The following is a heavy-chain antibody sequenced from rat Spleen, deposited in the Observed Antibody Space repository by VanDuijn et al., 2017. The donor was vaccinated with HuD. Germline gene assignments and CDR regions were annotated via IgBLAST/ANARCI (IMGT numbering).Heavy chain of an antibody. Sequence: EVQLVESDGGLVQPGRSLKLSCAASGFTFSDYYMAWVRQAPTKGLEWVATISYDGSSTYYRDSVKGRFTISRDNAKSTLYLQMDSRRSEDTATYYRGRQGPGDVMVALGQGASVPFSS. CDR3: GRQGPGDVMVA. CDR2: ISYDGSST. D-gene: IGHD1-4*01. CDR1: GFTFSDYY. V-gene: IGHV5-29*01. J-gene: IGHJ4*01.